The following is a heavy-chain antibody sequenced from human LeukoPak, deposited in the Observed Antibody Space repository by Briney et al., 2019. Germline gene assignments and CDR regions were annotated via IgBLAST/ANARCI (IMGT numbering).Heavy chain of an antibody. D-gene: IGHD2-2*01. V-gene: IGHV4-4*02. J-gene: IGHJ4*02. CDR1: SDSIFTSNW. CDR2: IFHSGST. CDR3: ARSPTKRVPEDY. Sequence: SETLSLTCTVSSDSIFTSNWWSWVRQPPGKGLEWIGQIFHSGSTSYSPSLKSRVTISMDKSKNQISLRLTSVTAADTAVYYCARSPTKRVPEDYWGQGTLLTVSS.